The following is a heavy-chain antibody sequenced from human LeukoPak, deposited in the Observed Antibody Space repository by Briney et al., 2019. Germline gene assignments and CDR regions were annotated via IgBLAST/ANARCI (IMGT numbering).Heavy chain of an antibody. CDR3: AKRDAYDTSGFSPLFDY. D-gene: IGHD3-22*01. Sequence: SGGSLRLSCAASGFTFSNYAMSWVRQAPGKGLEWVSAISGNGDSSYYADSVKGRFTISRDSSKNTLFLQVNSLRAEDTAVYYCAKRDAYDTSGFSPLFDYWGQGTLVTVSS. J-gene: IGHJ4*02. CDR2: ISGNGDSS. V-gene: IGHV3-23*01. CDR1: GFTFSNYA.